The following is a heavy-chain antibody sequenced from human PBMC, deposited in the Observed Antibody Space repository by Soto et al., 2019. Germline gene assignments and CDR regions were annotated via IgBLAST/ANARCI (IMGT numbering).Heavy chain of an antibody. CDR1: GGTFSSYA. Sequence: SVKVSCKASGGTFSSYAISWVRQAPGQGLEWMGGIIPIFGTANYAQKFQGRVTITADESTSTAYMELSSLRSEDTAVYYCARSPSHPKRGYERGSNWFDPWGQGTLVNVSS. CDR2: IIPIFGTA. CDR3: ARSPSHPKRGYERGSNWFDP. D-gene: IGHD5-12*01. V-gene: IGHV1-69*13. J-gene: IGHJ5*02.